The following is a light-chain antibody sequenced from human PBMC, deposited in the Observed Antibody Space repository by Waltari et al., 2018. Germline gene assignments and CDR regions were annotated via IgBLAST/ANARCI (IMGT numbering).Light chain of an antibody. CDR2: DAS. Sequence: EIVLTQSPATLSLSPGERATLSCRASQSVSSYLAWYQQKPGQAPRLLIYDASNSATGIPARFSGSGSGTDVTLTISSLEPEDLAVYYCQHRSNWPLTFGGGTKVEIK. V-gene: IGKV3-11*01. CDR3: QHRSNWPLT. J-gene: IGKJ4*01. CDR1: QSVSSY.